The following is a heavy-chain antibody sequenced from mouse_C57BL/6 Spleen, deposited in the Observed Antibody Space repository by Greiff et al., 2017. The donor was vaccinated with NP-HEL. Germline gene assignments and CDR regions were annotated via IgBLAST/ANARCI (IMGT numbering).Heavy chain of an antibody. CDR3: ARSLYYYGSSYYFDY. V-gene: IGHV1-52*01. Sequence: QVQLQQPGAELVRPGSSVKLSCKASGYTFTSYWMHWVKQRPIQGLEWIGNIDPSDRETHYNQKFKDKATLTVDKSSSTAYMQPSSLTSEDSAVYYCARSLYYYGSSYYFDYWGQGTTLTVSS. J-gene: IGHJ2*01. CDR2: IDPSDRET. D-gene: IGHD1-1*01. CDR1: GYTFTSYW.